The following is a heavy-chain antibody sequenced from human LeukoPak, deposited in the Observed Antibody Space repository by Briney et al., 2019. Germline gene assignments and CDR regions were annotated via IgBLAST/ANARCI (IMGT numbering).Heavy chain of an antibody. CDR3: ARDLLSYSYGCDY. CDR2: INPNSGGT. D-gene: IGHD5-18*01. J-gene: IGHJ4*02. Sequence: ASVKVSCKASGYTFTGYYMHWVRQAPGQGLEWMGWINPNSGGTNYAQKFQGRVNMTRDTSISTAYMELSRLRSDDTAVYYCARDLLSYSYGCDYWGQGTLVTVSS. CDR1: GYTFTGYY. V-gene: IGHV1-2*02.